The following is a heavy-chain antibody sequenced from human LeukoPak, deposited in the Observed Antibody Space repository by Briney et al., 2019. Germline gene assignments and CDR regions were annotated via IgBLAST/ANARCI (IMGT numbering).Heavy chain of an antibody. CDR1: GFTFSIYN. V-gene: IGHV3-21*04. D-gene: IGHD3-22*01. Sequence: GGSLRLSCAASGFTFSIYNMNWVRQAPGKGLEWVSSISSGGGYIYNADSVKGRFTISRDNAKNSLFLQMNSLRAEDMALYYCAKDIAYYDSSGLFDYWGQGTLVTVSS. CDR2: ISSGGGYI. CDR3: AKDIAYYDSSGLFDY. J-gene: IGHJ4*02.